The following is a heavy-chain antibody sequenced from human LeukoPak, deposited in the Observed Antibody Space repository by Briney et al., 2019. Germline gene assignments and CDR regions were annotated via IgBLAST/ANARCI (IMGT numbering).Heavy chain of an antibody. CDR3: ERVEYYYDSSGYSNWFDP. V-gene: IGHV4-4*07. CDR1: GGSIGIYY. D-gene: IGHD3-22*01. Sequence: SETLSLTCTVSGGSIGIYYWSWIRQPAGKGLEWIGRIYTSGSTNYNPSLKSRVTISVDKSKNQFSLKLSSVTAADTAVYYCERVEYYYDSSGYSNWFDPWGQGTLVTVSS. J-gene: IGHJ5*02. CDR2: IYTSGST.